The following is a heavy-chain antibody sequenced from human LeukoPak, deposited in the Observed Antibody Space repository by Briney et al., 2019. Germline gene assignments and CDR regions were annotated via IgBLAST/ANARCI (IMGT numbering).Heavy chain of an antibody. Sequence: ASVKVSCKASGYTFARHGINWMRQAPGQGLEWMGWISAYNGDTNYAQNLQGRVTLTTDTSTSTAYMDLRSLRSDDTAVYYCARESNWAYYFDSWGQGTLVTVTS. V-gene: IGHV1-18*01. D-gene: IGHD1-1*01. CDR2: ISAYNGDT. J-gene: IGHJ4*02. CDR1: GYTFARHG. CDR3: ARESNWAYYFDS.